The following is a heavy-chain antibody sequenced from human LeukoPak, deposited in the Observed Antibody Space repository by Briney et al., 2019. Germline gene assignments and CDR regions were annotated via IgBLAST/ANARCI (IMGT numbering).Heavy chain of an antibody. Sequence: ASVKVSCKASGYTFTSYGINWVRQAPGQGLEWMGWMNPNSGNTGYAQKFQGRVTTTRNTSISTAYMELSSLRSEDTAVYYCARVGYSSGWYYFDYWGQGTLVTVSS. D-gene: IGHD6-19*01. CDR3: ARVGYSSGWYYFDY. J-gene: IGHJ4*02. CDR1: GYTFTSYG. CDR2: MNPNSGNT. V-gene: IGHV1-8*03.